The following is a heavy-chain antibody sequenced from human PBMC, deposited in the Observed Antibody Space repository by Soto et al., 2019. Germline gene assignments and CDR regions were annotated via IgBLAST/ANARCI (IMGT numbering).Heavy chain of an antibody. CDR3: ARVPKRDHSGDYVFDY. CDR1: GYTFTSYD. J-gene: IGHJ4*02. V-gene: IGHV1-8*01. CDR2: MNPNSGNT. D-gene: IGHD4-17*01. Sequence: QVQLVQSGAEVKKPGASVKVSCKASGYTFTSYDINWVRQATGQGLEWMGWMNPNSGNTGSAQKFHDRVTMTRNTSISAAYIELCSLRSEDTAVYYCARVPKRDHSGDYVFDYWGQGTLVTVSS.